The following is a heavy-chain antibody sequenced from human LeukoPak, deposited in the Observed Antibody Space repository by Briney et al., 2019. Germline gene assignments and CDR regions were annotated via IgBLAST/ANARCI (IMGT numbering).Heavy chain of an antibody. Sequence: GGSLRLSCAVSGFTFSRYTMHWVRQAPGKGLKWVTGISEDGTNKYYAESVKGRFTVSRDNSKNMLLLQMNSVRREDTAVYYCVSGDFRFWGQGTLVTVSS. J-gene: IGHJ4*02. D-gene: IGHD2-21*01. CDR1: GFTFSRYT. CDR2: ISEDGTNK. CDR3: VSGDFRF. V-gene: IGHV3-30*04.